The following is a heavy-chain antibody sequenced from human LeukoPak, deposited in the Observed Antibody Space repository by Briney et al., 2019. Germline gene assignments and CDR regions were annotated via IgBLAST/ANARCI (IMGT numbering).Heavy chain of an antibody. Sequence: TGGSLRLSCAASGFTFSTSDMHWVRQVTGKGLEWVSAIKGRFTISRDNAENSLYLQMNSLRAEDTAVYYCAELGITMIGGVWGKGTTVTISS. J-gene: IGHJ6*04. CDR3: AELGITMIGGV. V-gene: IGHV3-13*01. CDR2: I. CDR1: GFTFSTSD. D-gene: IGHD3-10*02.